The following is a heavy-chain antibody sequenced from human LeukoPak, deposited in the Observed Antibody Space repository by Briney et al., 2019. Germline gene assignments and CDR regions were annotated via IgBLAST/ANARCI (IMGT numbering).Heavy chain of an antibody. Sequence: GGSLRLSCAAPGFTFSSYWMSWVRQAPGKGLEWVANIKQDGSEKYYVDSVKGRFTISRDNAKNSLYLQMNSLRAEDTAVYYCARDIDSGYADYWGQGTLVTVSS. CDR2: IKQDGSEK. CDR1: GFTFSSYW. D-gene: IGHD5-12*01. CDR3: ARDIDSGYADY. J-gene: IGHJ4*02. V-gene: IGHV3-7*01.